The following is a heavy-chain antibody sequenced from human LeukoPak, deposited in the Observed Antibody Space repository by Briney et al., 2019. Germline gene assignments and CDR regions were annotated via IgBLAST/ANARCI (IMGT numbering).Heavy chain of an antibody. Sequence: PSETLSLTCTVSGGSIGTYYWSWIRQPPGKGLEWMGYIYYSGSTNYNPSLKSRVTISVDTSKNQFSLKLSSVTAADTAVYYCARRGDYGDYAIDYWGQGTLVTVSS. CDR3: ARRGDYGDYAIDY. CDR1: GGSIGTYY. J-gene: IGHJ4*02. CDR2: IYYSGST. V-gene: IGHV4-59*08. D-gene: IGHD4-17*01.